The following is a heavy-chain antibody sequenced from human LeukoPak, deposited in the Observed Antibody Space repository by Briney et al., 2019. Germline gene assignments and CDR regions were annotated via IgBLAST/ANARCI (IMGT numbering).Heavy chain of an antibody. Sequence: SETLSLTCTVSGYSISSGYYWGWIRQPPEKGPEWIGSIYYSGSTYYNPSLKSRVTISVDTSKNQFSLKLSSVTAADTAVYYCARHSYSGSYLWGQGTLVTVSS. V-gene: IGHV4-38-2*02. D-gene: IGHD1-26*01. CDR1: GYSISSGYY. CDR3: ARHSYSGSYL. J-gene: IGHJ5*02. CDR2: IYYSGST.